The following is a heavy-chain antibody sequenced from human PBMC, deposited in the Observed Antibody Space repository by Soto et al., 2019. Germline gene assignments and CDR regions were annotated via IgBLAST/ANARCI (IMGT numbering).Heavy chain of an antibody. Sequence: ASVKVSCKASGYTFTGYYMHWVRQAPGQGLEWMGWINPNSGGTNYAQKFQGWVTMTRDTSISTAYMELSRLRSDDTAVYYCARARLSIAAAGTNYYYGMDVWGQGTTVTV. V-gene: IGHV1-2*04. D-gene: IGHD6-13*01. CDR1: GYTFTGYY. CDR2: INPNSGGT. J-gene: IGHJ6*02. CDR3: ARARLSIAAAGTNYYYGMDV.